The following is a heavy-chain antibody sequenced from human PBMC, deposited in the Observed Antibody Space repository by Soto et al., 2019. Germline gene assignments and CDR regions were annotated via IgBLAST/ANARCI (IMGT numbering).Heavy chain of an antibody. V-gene: IGHV1-69*13. Sequence: SEKVSCKASGGTFSSYAISWVRQAPGQGLEWMGGIIPIFGTANYAQKFQGRVTITADESTSTAYMELSSLRSEDTAVYYCARVSGFYDSSGHWFDPWGQGTLVTVSS. CDR3: ARVSGFYDSSGHWFDP. CDR2: IIPIFGTA. CDR1: GGTFSSYA. D-gene: IGHD3-22*01. J-gene: IGHJ5*02.